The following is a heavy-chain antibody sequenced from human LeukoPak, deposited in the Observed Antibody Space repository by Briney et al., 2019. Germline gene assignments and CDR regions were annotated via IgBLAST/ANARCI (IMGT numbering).Heavy chain of an antibody. CDR1: GGSISSSSYY. V-gene: IGHV4-39*07. J-gene: IGHJ4*02. CDR2: IYYSGST. D-gene: IGHD2-15*01. Sequence: PSETLSLTCTVSGGSISSSSYYWGWIRQPPGKGLEWIGSIYYSGSTYYNPSLKSRVTISVDTSKNQFSLKLSSVTAADTAVYYCARDYIHPGGWPYFDYWGQGTLVTVSS. CDR3: ARDYIHPGGWPYFDY.